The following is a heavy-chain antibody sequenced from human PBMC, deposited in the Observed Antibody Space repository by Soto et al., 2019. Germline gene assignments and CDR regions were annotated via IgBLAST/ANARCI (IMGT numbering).Heavy chain of an antibody. CDR3: ARPGSGYDVLTGQYFYFFHAVDV. V-gene: IGHV3-30*04. CDR1: GFLFNTYA. J-gene: IGHJ6*02. Sequence: QVQLVDSGGGVVQPGRSLRLSCAASGFLFNTYAMHWVRQAPGKGLEWVAVISYDARNTYYADSVKGRFTISRDNSKNTLYLQTNSLRAEDTAVYYCARPGSGYDVLTGQYFYFFHAVDVWGQGTTVTVSS. CDR2: ISYDARNT. D-gene: IGHD3-9*01.